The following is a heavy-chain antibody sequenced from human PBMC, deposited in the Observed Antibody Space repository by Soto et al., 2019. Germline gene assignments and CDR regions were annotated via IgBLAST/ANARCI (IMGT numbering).Heavy chain of an antibody. CDR1: GFTFSSYA. J-gene: IGHJ4*02. Sequence: QVQLVESGGGVVQPGRSLRLSCAASGFTFSSYAMHWVRQAPGKGLEWVAVISYDGSNRYYADSVKGRFTISRDNSKNTLYLQMNSPRAEDTALHFRARGLLVYAIMAPFDYWGQGTLVTVSS. CDR3: ARGLLVYAIMAPFDY. D-gene: IGHD2-8*01. CDR2: ISYDGSNR. V-gene: IGHV3-30-3*01.